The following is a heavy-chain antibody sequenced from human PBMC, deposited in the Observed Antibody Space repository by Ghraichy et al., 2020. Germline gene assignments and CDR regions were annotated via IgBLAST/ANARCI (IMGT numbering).Heavy chain of an antibody. J-gene: IGHJ5*02. CDR2: ISSSNNYR. Sequence: GGSLRLSCAASGFTFSSYTMVWVRQAPGKGLEWVSSISSSNNYRHYADSVKGRFTISRDNAKNSLYLQMSSLRAEDTSVYYCARVGDPIVVVPAAKGFDPWGQGTLVTASS. CDR3: ARVGDPIVVVPAAKGFDP. D-gene: IGHD2-2*01. V-gene: IGHV3-21*01. CDR1: GFTFSSYT.